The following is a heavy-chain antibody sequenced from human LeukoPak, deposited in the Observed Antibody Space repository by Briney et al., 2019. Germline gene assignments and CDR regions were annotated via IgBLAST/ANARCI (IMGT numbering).Heavy chain of an antibody. V-gene: IGHV3-23*01. CDR2: ISGSGGST. CDR1: GFTFSSDA. CDR3: AKDAGYGDYPL. Sequence: GRSMRLSCAASGFTFSSDAMSWVSQAPGKGLEWVSAISGSGGSTYYADSVKGRLTISRDNSKNTLYLQMNSLRAEDTAVYYCAKDAGYGDYPLWGRGTLVTVSS. J-gene: IGHJ2*01. D-gene: IGHD4-17*01.